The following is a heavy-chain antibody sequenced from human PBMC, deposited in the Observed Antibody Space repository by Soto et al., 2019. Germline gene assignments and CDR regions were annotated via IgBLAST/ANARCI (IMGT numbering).Heavy chain of an antibody. CDR2: INPSGGST. CDR1: GYTFTSYY. Sequence: ASVKVSCKASGYTFTSYYMHWVRQAPGQGLEWMGIINPSGGSTSYAQKFQGRVTMTRDTSTSTVYMELSSLRSEDTAVFYCARDSSGNYDILTGYLFAPWGQGTRVPVSS. V-gene: IGHV1-46*01. CDR3: ARDSSGNYDILTGYLFAP. D-gene: IGHD3-9*01. J-gene: IGHJ5*02.